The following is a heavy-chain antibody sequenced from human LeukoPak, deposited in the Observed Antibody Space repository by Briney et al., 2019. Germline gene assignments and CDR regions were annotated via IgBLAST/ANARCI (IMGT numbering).Heavy chain of an antibody. CDR1: GGSISSSNYY. D-gene: IGHD3-10*01. Sequence: SETLSLTCTVSGGSISSSNYYWGWIRQPPGTGLEWIGSIYYSGSTYYNPSLKSRVTISVDTSKNQFSLKLSSVTAADTAVYYCARTTMVRGTYYMDVWGKGTTVTISS. J-gene: IGHJ6*03. CDR3: ARTTMVRGTYYMDV. CDR2: IYYSGST. V-gene: IGHV4-39*07.